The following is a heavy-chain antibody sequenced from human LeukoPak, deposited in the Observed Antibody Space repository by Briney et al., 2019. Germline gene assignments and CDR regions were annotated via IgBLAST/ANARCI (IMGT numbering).Heavy chain of an antibody. CDR2: INPNSGGT. J-gene: IGHJ4*02. Sequence: ASVKVSCKASGYTFTGYYMHWVRQAPGQGLEWMGWINPNSGGTNYAQKFQGRVTMTRDTSISTAYMELSRLRSDDTAVYYCARGPYSGSYQRLYWAYWGQGTLVTVSS. V-gene: IGHV1-2*02. D-gene: IGHD1-26*01. CDR3: ARGPYSGSYQRLYWAY. CDR1: GYTFTGYY.